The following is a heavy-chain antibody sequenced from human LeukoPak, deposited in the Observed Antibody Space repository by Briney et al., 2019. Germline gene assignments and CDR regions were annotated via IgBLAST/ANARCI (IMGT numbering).Heavy chain of an antibody. J-gene: IGHJ4*02. CDR3: ARSPPTTTVAYFDY. CDR1: GGSISSYY. Sequence: SETLSLTCTVSGGSISSYYWSWIRQPPGKGLEWIGSIYYSGSTYYNPSLKSRVTISVDTSKNQFSLKLSSVTAADTAVYYCARSPPTTTVAYFDYWGQGTLVTVSS. CDR2: IYYSGST. D-gene: IGHD4-23*01. V-gene: IGHV4-39*01.